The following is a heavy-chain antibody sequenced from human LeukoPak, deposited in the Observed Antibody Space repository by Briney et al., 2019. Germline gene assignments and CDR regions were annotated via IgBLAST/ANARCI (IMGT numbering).Heavy chain of an antibody. CDR1: GGSVSSGTYY. D-gene: IGHD6-6*01. CDR3: ARVDPDSSSTLEVFDY. V-gene: IGHV4-61*01. J-gene: IGHJ4*02. Sequence: SETLSLTCTVSGGSVSSGTYYWSWIRQPPGKGLEWIGYIYYSGSTNYNPSLKSRVTISVDTSKNQFSLKLSSVTAADTAVYYCARVDPDSSSTLEVFDYWGQGTLVTVSS. CDR2: IYYSGST.